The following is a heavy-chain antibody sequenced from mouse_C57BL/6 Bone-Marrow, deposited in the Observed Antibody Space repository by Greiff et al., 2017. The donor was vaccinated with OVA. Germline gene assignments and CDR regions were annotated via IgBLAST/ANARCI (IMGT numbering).Heavy chain of an antibody. V-gene: IGHV1-15*01. J-gene: IGHJ3*01. Sequence: QVQLKESGAELVRPGASVTLSCKASGYTFTDYEMHWVKQTPVHGLEWIGAIDPETGGTAYNQKFKGKAILTADKSSSTAYMELRSLTSEDSAVYYCTRGRWLLLVAYWGQGTLVTVSA. CDR1: GYTFTDYE. CDR3: TRGRWLLLVAY. CDR2: IDPETGGT. D-gene: IGHD2-3*01.